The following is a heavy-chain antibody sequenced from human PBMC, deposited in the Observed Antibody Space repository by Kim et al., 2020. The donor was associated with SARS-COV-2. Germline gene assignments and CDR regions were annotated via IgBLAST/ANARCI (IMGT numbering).Heavy chain of an antibody. CDR3: AGTVSAFDP. Sequence: GTANYAQKFQGRLTITADESTSTAYMELRSLRSEDTAVIYCAGTVSAFDPWGQGTLVTVSS. V-gene: IGHV1-69*01. J-gene: IGHJ5*02. CDR2: GTA. D-gene: IGHD1-20*01.